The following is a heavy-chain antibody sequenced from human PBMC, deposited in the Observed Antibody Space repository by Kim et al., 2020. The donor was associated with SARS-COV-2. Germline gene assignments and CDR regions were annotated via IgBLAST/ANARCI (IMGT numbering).Heavy chain of an antibody. Sequence: ASVKVSCKASGYTFTSYDINWVRQATGQGLEWMGWMNPNSGNTGYAQKFQGRVTMTRNTSISTAYMELSSLRSEDTAVYYCASRGMYYYDSSGYSYYYYGMDVWGQGTTVTVAS. V-gene: IGHV1-8*01. CDR3: ASRGMYYYDSSGYSYYYYGMDV. J-gene: IGHJ6*02. CDR2: MNPNSGNT. D-gene: IGHD3-22*01. CDR1: GYTFTSYD.